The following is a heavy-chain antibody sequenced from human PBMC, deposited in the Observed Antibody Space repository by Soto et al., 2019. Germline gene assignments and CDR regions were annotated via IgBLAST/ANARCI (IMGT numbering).Heavy chain of an antibody. CDR3: ASEQLAVLRGVLDY. V-gene: IGHV3-30-3*01. CDR1: GFTFNSYA. CDR2: ISYDGSNK. Sequence: QVQLVESGGGVVQPGRSLRLSCAASGFTFNSYAMHWVRQAPGKGLEWVAVISYDGSNKYYADSVKGRFTISRDNSKNTLYPQMNSLRAEDTAVYYCASEQLAVLRGVLDYWGQGTLVTVSS. D-gene: IGHD1-1*01. J-gene: IGHJ4*02.